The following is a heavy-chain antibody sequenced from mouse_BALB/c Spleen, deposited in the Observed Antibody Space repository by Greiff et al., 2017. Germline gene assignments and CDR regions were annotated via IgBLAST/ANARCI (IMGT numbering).Heavy chain of an antibody. V-gene: IGHV2-6-7*01. CDR3: ARSPYDYGGTGAWFAY. Sequence: VKLVESGPGLVAPSQSLSITCTVSGFSLTGYGVNWVRQPPGKGLEWLGMIWGDGSTDYNSALKSRLSISKDNSKSQVFLKMNSLQTDDTARYYCARSPYDYGGTGAWFAYWGQGTLVTVSA. D-gene: IGHD2-4*01. CDR2: IWGDGST. CDR1: GFSLTGYG. J-gene: IGHJ3*01.